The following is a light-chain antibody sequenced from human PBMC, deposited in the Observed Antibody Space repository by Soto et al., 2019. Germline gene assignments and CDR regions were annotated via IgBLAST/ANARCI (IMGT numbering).Light chain of an antibody. V-gene: IGLV2-8*01. CDR3: SSYAGSNLWV. CDR1: SSDVGGYNY. J-gene: IGLJ3*02. CDR2: EVS. Sequence: QSALTQPPSASGSPGQSVTISCTGTSSDVGGYNYVSWYQQHPGKAPKLMIYEVSKRPSGVPDRFSGSKSGNTASLTVSGPQGGDGADYYCSSYAGSNLWVFGGGTKLTVL.